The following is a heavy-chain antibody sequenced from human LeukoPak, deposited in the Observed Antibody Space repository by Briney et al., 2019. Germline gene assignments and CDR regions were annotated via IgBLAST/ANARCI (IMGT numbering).Heavy chain of an antibody. V-gene: IGHV3-13*01. Sequence: GGSLRLSCAASGFTFSIYDMHWVRQVTGKGLEWVSGIDTAGGTYYPDSVKGRFTMSRDNSKNTLYLQMNSLRAEDTAVYYCANKNEIGYCSSTSCRGGYWGQGTLVTVSS. CDR3: ANKNEIGYCSSTSCRGGY. CDR2: IDTAGGT. D-gene: IGHD2-2*01. CDR1: GFTFSIYD. J-gene: IGHJ4*02.